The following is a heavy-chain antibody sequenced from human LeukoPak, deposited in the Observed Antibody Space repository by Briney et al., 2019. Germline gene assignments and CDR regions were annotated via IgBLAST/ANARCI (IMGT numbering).Heavy chain of an antibody. V-gene: IGHV5-51*01. D-gene: IGHD6-19*01. CDR3: ARSSVSSGWYRDYYYGMDV. CDR1: GYSFTSYW. J-gene: IGHJ6*02. CDR2: IYPGDSDT. Sequence: GESLKISCKGSGYSFTSYWIGWVRQMPGKGLEWMGIIYPGDSDTRYSPSFQGQVTISADKSISTAYLQWSSLKASDTAMYYCARSSVSSGWYRDYYYGMDVWGQGTTVTVS.